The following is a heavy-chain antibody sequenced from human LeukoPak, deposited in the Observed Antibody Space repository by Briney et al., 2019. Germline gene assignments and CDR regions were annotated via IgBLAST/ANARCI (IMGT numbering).Heavy chain of an antibody. CDR2: ISYDGSNK. CDR3: AKDSSGYYYFWMAGGGFDP. J-gene: IGHJ5*02. CDR1: GFTFSSYG. Sequence: PGGSLRLSCAASGFTFSSYGMHWIRQAPGKGLEWVAVISYDGSNKYYADSVKGRFTISRDNSKNTLYLQMNSLRAEDTAVYYCAKDSSGYYYFWMAGGGFDPWGRGTLVTVSS. V-gene: IGHV3-30*18. D-gene: IGHD3-22*01.